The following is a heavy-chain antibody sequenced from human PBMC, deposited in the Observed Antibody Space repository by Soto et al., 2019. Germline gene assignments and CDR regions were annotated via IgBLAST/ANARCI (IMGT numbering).Heavy chain of an antibody. CDR1: GYTFTSYG. CDR3: ARDLRGIAVAGTLGMDV. V-gene: IGHV1-18*01. Sequence: QVQLVQSGAEVKKPGASVKVSCKASGYTFTSYGISWVRQAPGQGLEWMGWISAYNGNTNYAQKLQGRVTMTTDTSTSTADMELRSLRSDDTAVYYCARDLRGIAVAGTLGMDVWGQGTTVTVSS. CDR2: ISAYNGNT. J-gene: IGHJ6*02. D-gene: IGHD6-19*01.